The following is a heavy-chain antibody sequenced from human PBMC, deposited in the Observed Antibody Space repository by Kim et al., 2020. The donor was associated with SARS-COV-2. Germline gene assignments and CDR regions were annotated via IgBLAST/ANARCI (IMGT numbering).Heavy chain of an antibody. CDR3: ARDREYSSRWYGFDS. Sequence: SETLSLICIVSGGSISSYYWSWIRQPPGKGLEWIAYIHYSGSTKYNPSLKSRVTVAVDTTMNHLSLKLSSVTAADTAVYYCARDREYSSRWYGFDSGGQGILVTVPS. J-gene: IGHJ4*02. V-gene: IGHV4-59*13. CDR2: IHYSGST. CDR1: GGSISSYY. D-gene: IGHD6-13*01.